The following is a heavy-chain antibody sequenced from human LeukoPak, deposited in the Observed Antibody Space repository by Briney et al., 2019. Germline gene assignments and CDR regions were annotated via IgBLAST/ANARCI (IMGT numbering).Heavy chain of an antibody. CDR2: ILPSGSA. J-gene: IGHJ6*03. V-gene: IGHV4-4*09. CDR1: AGSISSYY. Sequence: TTSETLSLTCTVSAGSISSYYWTWIRQPPGKGLEWIGYILPSGSAYYNPSLKTRVTISVDTSKNQFSLKLTSVTAADTAVYYCARRHHYSYFMDVWGKGTTVTVSS. CDR3: ARRHHYSYFMDV.